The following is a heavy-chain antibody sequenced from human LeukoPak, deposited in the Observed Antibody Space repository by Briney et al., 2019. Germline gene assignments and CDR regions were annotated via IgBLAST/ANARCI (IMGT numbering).Heavy chain of an antibody. V-gene: IGHV1-24*01. D-gene: IGHD3-3*01. J-gene: IGHJ3*02. CDR3: ATNRQIMILGVVIMPAFDI. CDR1: GYTLTQLS. Sequence: ALVKVSCKVSGYTLTQLSVHWVRQAPGKGLEWMGGIDVEDGEIIYAQKFQGRVTMTEDTSTDTGYMELSSLRSEDTAVYYCATNRQIMILGVVIMPAFDIWGQGTMVTVSS. CDR2: IDVEDGEI.